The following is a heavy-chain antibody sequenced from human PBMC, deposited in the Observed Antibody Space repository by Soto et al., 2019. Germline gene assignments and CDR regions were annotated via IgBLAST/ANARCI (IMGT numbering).Heavy chain of an antibody. CDR1: GDSVSSKTAA. D-gene: IGHD3-9*01. CDR2: TYFRSKWYN. J-gene: IGHJ5*02. V-gene: IGHV6-1*01. CDR3: ARVSFDHFVHWFDP. Sequence: SQTLSLTCAIAGDSVSSKTAAWNWIRQSPSRGLEWLGRTYFRSKWYNDYAISVKSRITINPDTSKNQFSLLLNSVTPEDTAVYYCARVSFDHFVHWFDPWGQGTLVTVSS.